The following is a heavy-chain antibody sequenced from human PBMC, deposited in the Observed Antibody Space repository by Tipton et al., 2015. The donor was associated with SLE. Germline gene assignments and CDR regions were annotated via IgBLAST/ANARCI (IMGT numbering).Heavy chain of an antibody. CDR2: ISSSGSTI. CDR3: ARGKQLGIGFDY. CDR1: GFTFSSYA. V-gene: IGHV3-48*03. J-gene: IGHJ4*02. Sequence: SLRLSCAASGFTFSSYAMNWVRQAPGKGLEWVSYISSSGSTIYYADSVKGRFTISRDNAKNSLYLQMNSLRAEDTAVYYCARGKQLGIGFDYWGQGTLVTVSS. D-gene: IGHD7-27*01.